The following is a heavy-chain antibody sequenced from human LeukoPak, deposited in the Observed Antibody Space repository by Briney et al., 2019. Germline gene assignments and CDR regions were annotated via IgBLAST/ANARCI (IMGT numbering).Heavy chain of an antibody. V-gene: IGHV3-74*01. J-gene: IGHJ4*02. Sequence: GGSLRLSCAASGFTFSSYWMHWVRQAPGKGLVWVSRINSDGSTTSYADSVKGRFTISGDNSKNTLYLQMNSLRAEDTAVYYCAKDRPSFEYRGYVVTAIPDYFDYWGQGTLVTVSS. CDR1: GFTFSSYW. D-gene: IGHD2-21*02. CDR2: INSDGSTT. CDR3: AKDRPSFEYRGYVVTAIPDYFDY.